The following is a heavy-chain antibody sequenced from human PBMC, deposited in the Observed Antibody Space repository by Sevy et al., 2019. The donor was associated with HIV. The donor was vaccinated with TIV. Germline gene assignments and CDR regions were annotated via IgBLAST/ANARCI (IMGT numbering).Heavy chain of an antibody. Sequence: GGSLRLSCAASGFTFSSYSMNWVRQAPGKGLEWVSSISSSSSYIYYADSVKGRFTISRDKAKNSLYLQMNSLRAEDTAVYYCARAAEVLRIFVWLSETYYYGIDVWGQETTVTV. D-gene: IGHD3-3*01. V-gene: IGHV3-21*01. CDR2: ISSSSSYI. J-gene: IGHJ6*02. CDR1: GFTFSSYS. CDR3: ARAAEVLRIFVWLSETYYYGIDV.